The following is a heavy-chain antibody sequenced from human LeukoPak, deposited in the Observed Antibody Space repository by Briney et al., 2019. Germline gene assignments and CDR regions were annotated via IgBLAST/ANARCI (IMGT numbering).Heavy chain of an antibody. CDR3: VRDLSGTYSFDY. CDR2: IASDGGWR. J-gene: IGHJ4*02. CDR1: GFTFSSYV. V-gene: IGHV3-64D*09. D-gene: IGHD1-26*01. Sequence: GGSLRLSCSASGFTFSSYVMHWVRQAPGKGLEYVSSIASDGGWRYYADSVRGRFTISRDDSNNTQYLQMSSLRAEDTAVYYCVRDLSGTYSFDYWGQGTLVTVSS.